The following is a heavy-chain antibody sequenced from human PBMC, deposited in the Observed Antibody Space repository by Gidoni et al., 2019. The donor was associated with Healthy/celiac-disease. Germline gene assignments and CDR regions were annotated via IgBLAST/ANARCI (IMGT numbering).Heavy chain of an antibody. CDR3: ARASSYCSGGSCYSPY. J-gene: IGHJ4*02. D-gene: IGHD2-15*01. Sequence: EVQLVESGGGLVQPGGSLRISCAASGFTFSSYWMSWVRQSPGKGLEWVANIKQDGSEKYYVDSVKGRFTISRDNAKNSLYLQMNSLRAEDTAVYYCARASSYCSGGSCYSPYWGQGTLVTVSS. V-gene: IGHV3-7*03. CDR1: GFTFSSYW. CDR2: IKQDGSEK.